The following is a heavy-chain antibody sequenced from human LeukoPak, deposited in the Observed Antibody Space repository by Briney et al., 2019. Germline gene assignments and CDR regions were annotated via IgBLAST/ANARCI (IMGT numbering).Heavy chain of an antibody. J-gene: IGHJ4*02. CDR3: ARTREQWLALHFDY. CDR2: IYSGGST. V-gene: IGHV3-53*01. CDR1: GSTVSSNY. Sequence: GGSLGLSCAASGSTVSSNYMSWVRQAPGKGLEWVSVIYSGGSTYYADSVKGRFTISRDNSKNTLYLQMNSLRAEDTAVYYCARTREQWLALHFDYWGQGTLVTVSS. D-gene: IGHD6-19*01.